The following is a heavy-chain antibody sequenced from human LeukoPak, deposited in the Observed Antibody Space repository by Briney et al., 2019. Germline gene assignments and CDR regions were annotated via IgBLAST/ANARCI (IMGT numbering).Heavy chain of an antibody. J-gene: IGHJ4*02. D-gene: IGHD3-10*01. CDR2: IWYDGSNP. V-gene: IGHV3-33*01. Sequence: GTSLRLSCAGSGFSFSSYGMHWVRQAPGKGLEWLGYIWYDGSNPDYADPVKGRFTISRDNSKNTVYLQMNSLRAEDTAVYHCARFVGSDYTGSFDLWGQGTPVTVSS. CDR3: ARFVGSDYTGSFDL. CDR1: GFSFSSYG.